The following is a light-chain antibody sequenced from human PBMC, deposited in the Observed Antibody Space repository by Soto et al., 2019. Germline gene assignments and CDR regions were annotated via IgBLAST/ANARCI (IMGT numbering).Light chain of an antibody. J-gene: IGKJ1*01. CDR1: QDISSY. V-gene: IGKV1-9*01. CDR3: QQLNSYPRT. CDR2: AAS. Sequence: DIQLTQSPSFLSASVGDRVTITCRASQDISSYLAWYQQKPGKAPKLLIYAASTLQSGVPSRFSGSGSRTEFALTISSLQPEDFATYFCQQLNSYPRTFGQGTKVEIK.